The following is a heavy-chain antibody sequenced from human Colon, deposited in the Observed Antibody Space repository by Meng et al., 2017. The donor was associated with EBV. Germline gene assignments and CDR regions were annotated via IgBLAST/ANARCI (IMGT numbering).Heavy chain of an antibody. CDR2: VYHSCGT. V-gene: IGHV4-4*02. CDR3: ARVGAYCGGDCYHPR. J-gene: IGHJ4*02. D-gene: IGHD2-21*02. Sequence: LPESACSLGRSSVTLSLSSAVAGGSVCRSDCGSLLRQPPRKVLQWYGAVYHSCGTNHNPSLTGPVTLPVDASKNPFSLRLSSVTAAYTAVYYCARVGAYCGGDCYHPRWGQGTLVTVSS. CDR1: GGSVCRSDC.